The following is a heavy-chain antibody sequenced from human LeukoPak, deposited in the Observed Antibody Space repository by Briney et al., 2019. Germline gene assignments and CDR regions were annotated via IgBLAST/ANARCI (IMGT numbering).Heavy chain of an antibody. D-gene: IGHD2/OR15-2a*01. CDR3: ARDNVGGYFRL. CDR2: IKQDGSEK. Sequence: GGSLRLSCEASGFTFSGYWMSWVRQAPGKGLEWVANIKQDGSEKQYADSVKGRFTISRDNAKNSVYLQMSSLSDEDAALYYCARDNVGGYFRLWGQGTLVTLSS. J-gene: IGHJ4*02. CDR1: GFTFSGYW. V-gene: IGHV3-7*01.